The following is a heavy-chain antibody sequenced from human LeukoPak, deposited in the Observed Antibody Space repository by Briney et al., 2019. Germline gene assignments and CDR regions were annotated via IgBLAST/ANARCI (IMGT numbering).Heavy chain of an antibody. CDR2: ISWNSGSI. CDR1: GFTFDDYA. CDR3: AKASSGWSAEYFQH. D-gene: IGHD6-19*01. Sequence: GGSPRLSCAASGFTFDDYAMHWVRQAPGKGLEWVSGISWNSGSIGYADSVKGRFTISRDNAKNSLYLQMNSLRAEDTALYYCAKASSGWSAEYFQHWGQGTLVTVSS. J-gene: IGHJ1*01. V-gene: IGHV3-9*01.